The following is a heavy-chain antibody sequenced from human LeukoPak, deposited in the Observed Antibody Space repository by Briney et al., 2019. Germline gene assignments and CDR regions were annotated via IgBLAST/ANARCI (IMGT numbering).Heavy chain of an antibody. Sequence: GESLKISCKGSGYSFTSYWIGCVRQMPGKGLEWMGIIYPGDSDTRYSPSFQGQVTISADKSISTAYLQWSSLKASDTAMYYCARPLRITMVRGVIISDAFDIWGQGTMVTVSS. CDR3: ARPLRITMVRGVIISDAFDI. D-gene: IGHD3-10*01. J-gene: IGHJ3*02. CDR2: IYPGDSDT. CDR1: GYSFTSYW. V-gene: IGHV5-51*01.